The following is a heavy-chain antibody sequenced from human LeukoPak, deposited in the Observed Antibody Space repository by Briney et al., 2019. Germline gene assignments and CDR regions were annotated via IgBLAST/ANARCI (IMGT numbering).Heavy chain of an antibody. J-gene: IGHJ5*02. CDR1: GFTFDSYT. CDR3: ARESGIAAALDL. V-gene: IGHV3-21*01. CDR2: ISSGGSFL. D-gene: IGHD6-13*01. Sequence: PGGSLRLSCAASGFTFDSYTMHWVRQSPGKGLEWVSSISSGGSFLYYSDSVKGRFTISRDNAKKSLYLQMSSLGAADTAVYYCARESGIAAALDLWGQGTLVTVSS.